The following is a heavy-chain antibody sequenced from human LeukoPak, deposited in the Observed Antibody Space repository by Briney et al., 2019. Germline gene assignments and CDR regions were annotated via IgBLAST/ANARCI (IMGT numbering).Heavy chain of an antibody. CDR2: IRCDGSNK. V-gene: IGHV3-30*02. D-gene: IGHD2-2*02. CDR1: GFTFSSYG. J-gene: IGHJ4*02. Sequence: GGSLRLSCAASGFTFSSYGMHWVRQAPGKGLEWVAFIRCDGSNKYYADSVKGRFTISRDNSKNTLYLQMNRLSAEDTAVYYCATWGDIVVVPAAILNYWGQGALVTVSS. CDR3: ATWGDIVVVPAAILNY.